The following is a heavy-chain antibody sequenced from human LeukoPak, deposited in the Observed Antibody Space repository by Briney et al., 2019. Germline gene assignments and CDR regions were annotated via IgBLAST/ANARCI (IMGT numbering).Heavy chain of an antibody. CDR1: GDSISSFY. Sequence: SETLSLTCTVSGDSISSFYWTWIRQPAGKGLEWIGRIYTSGSTNYNPSLKSQVTMSVDTSKNQFSLKLSSVTAADTAVYYCARSKRRQYYYESSGYDYWGQGTLVTVSS. J-gene: IGHJ4*02. CDR2: IYTSGST. V-gene: IGHV4-4*07. D-gene: IGHD3-22*01. CDR3: ARSKRRQYYYESSGYDY.